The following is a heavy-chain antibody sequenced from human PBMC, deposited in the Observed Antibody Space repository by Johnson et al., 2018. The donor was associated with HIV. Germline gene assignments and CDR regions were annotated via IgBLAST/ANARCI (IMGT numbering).Heavy chain of an antibody. CDR2: INEDGSEK. V-gene: IGHV3-7*02. Sequence: VQLVESGGGLVQPGGSLRLSCAASGFTFSSYWMSWVRQAPGKGLEWVANINEDGSEKYYADSVKGRFTISRDNSKNTLYLQMNSLRAEDTAVYYCAKGNYYDSSGYYGSTHAFDIWGQGTMVTVSS. CDR1: GFTFSSYW. J-gene: IGHJ3*02. CDR3: AKGNYYDSSGYYGSTHAFDI. D-gene: IGHD3-22*01.